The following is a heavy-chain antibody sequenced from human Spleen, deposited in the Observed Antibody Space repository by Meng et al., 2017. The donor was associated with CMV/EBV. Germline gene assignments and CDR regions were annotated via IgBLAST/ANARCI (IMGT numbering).Heavy chain of an antibody. CDR3: ARGRSQYASLVGFYGMDV. CDR1: GFTFSSYW. CDR2: INSDGSGT. Sequence: GESLKISCAASGFTFSSYWMHWVRQAPGKGLVWVSRINSDGSGTNYADSVKGRFTISRDNAKNTLSLQMNGLRAEDTAVYYCARGRSQYASLVGFYGMDVWGQGTLVTVSS. D-gene: IGHD2-8*02. V-gene: IGHV3-74*01. J-gene: IGHJ4*02.